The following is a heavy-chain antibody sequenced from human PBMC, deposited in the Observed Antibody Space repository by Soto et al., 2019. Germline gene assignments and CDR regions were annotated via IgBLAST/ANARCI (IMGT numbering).Heavy chain of an antibody. Sequence: EVLLVQSGAEVKKPGESLRISCKGSGNSFSSFWVSWVRQMPGKGLEWMGRIDLHDYTKYSPSFQGHVTISVDKSINTAYLQWSSLNASDTAMYYSATSDILTGEVGLDYWGQGTLVTVSS. CDR3: ATSDILTGEVGLDY. J-gene: IGHJ4*02. CDR1: GNSFSSFW. V-gene: IGHV5-10-1*03. CDR2: IDLHDYT. D-gene: IGHD7-27*01.